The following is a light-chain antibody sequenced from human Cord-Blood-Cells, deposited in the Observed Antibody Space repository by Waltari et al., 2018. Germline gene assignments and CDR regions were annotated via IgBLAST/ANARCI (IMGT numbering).Light chain of an antibody. J-gene: IGLJ1*01. CDR3: SSYTSSSTYV. Sequence: QSALTQPASVSGSPGQSITISCTGTSSDVGGYNYVSWYQQHPGKAPKLLIYEVSKRPSGVSSRFSVSKSGHSASLTISGLQAEDEADYYCSSYTSSSTYVFGTGTKVTVL. CDR1: SSDVGGYNY. CDR2: EVS. V-gene: IGLV2-14*01.